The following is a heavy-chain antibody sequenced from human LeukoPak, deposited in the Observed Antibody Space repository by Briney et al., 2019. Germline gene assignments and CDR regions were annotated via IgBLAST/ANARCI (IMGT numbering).Heavy chain of an antibody. CDR3: ARYKSSSWLNWFDP. J-gene: IGHJ5*02. Sequence: SETLSLTCTVSGYSISSGYYWGWIRQPPGKGLEWIGSIYYSGSTYYNPSLKSRVTISVDTSKNQFSLKLSSVTAADTAVYYCARYKSSSWLNWFDPWGQGTLVTVSS. D-gene: IGHD6-13*01. CDR1: GYSISSGYY. CDR2: IYYSGST. V-gene: IGHV4-38-2*02.